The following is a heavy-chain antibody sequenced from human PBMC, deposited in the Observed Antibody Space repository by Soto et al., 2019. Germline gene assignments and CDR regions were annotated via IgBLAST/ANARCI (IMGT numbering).Heavy chain of an antibody. V-gene: IGHV4-39*01. CDR2: VYYSGST. CDR1: GVSISGSRYY. D-gene: IGHD1-26*01. Sequence: SETLSLTCTVSGVSISGSRYYWGWIRQPPGRGLEWIGNVYYSGSTYYTPALKSRVTLSVDTSKNQFSLNLNSVTAADTAVYYCARGGIPPSGYGIAYAMDVWGQGTTVTVSS. CDR3: ARGGIPPSGYGIAYAMDV. J-gene: IGHJ6*02.